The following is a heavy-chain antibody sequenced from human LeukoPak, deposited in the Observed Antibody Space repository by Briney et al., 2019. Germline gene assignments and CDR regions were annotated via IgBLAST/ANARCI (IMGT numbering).Heavy chain of an antibody. D-gene: IGHD4-17*01. CDR3: GKDWGGDYGDYAGDY. V-gene: IGHV3-30*18. CDR2: ISYDGANK. J-gene: IGHJ4*02. CDR1: GFTFNYNG. Sequence: GGSLRLSCAAYGFTFNYNGMNWVRQAPGKGLEGVAFISYDGANKYYTESVRGRFTISRDNSKNTLYLQMNSLRPEDTAVYYCGKDWGGDYGDYAGDYWGQGTLVTVSS.